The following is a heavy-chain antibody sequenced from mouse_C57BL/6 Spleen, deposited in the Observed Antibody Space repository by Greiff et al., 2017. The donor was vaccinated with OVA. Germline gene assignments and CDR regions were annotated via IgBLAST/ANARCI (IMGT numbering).Heavy chain of an antibody. D-gene: IGHD1-1*01. Sequence: EVKLMESGGGLVKPGGSLKLSCAASGFTFSSYTMSWVRQTPEKRLEWVATISGGGGNTYYPDSVKGRFTISRDNAKNTLYLQMSSLRSEDTALYYCARSIDYGSSHWYFDVWGTGTTVTVSS. CDR3: ARSIDYGSSHWYFDV. CDR1: GFTFSSYT. V-gene: IGHV5-9*01. J-gene: IGHJ1*03. CDR2: ISGGGGNT.